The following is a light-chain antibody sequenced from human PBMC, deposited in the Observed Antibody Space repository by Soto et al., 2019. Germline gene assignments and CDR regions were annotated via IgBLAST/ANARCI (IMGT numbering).Light chain of an antibody. Sequence: EIVLTQSPATLSLSPGDSATLSCRASQSIRSYLAWYQQKRGQAPRLLIYDASNRATGIPARFSGSGSGTDFSLTISSLEPEDFAVCCCQQRGSWPLTFGGGTKVEIK. CDR2: DAS. V-gene: IGKV3-11*01. CDR3: QQRGSWPLT. CDR1: QSIRSY. J-gene: IGKJ4*01.